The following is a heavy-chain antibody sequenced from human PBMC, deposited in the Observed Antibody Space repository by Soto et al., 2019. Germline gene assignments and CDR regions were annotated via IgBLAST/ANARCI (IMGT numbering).Heavy chain of an antibody. J-gene: IGHJ4*02. CDR1: GFTFSSYG. CDR3: AKGPHRITIFGVGLDY. Sequence: GGSLRLSCAASGFTFSSYGMHWVRQAPGKGLEWVAVISYDGSNKYYADSVKGRFTISRDNSKNTLYLQMNSLRAEDTAVYYCAKGPHRITIFGVGLDYWGQGTLVTVSS. V-gene: IGHV3-30*18. D-gene: IGHD3-3*01. CDR2: ISYDGSNK.